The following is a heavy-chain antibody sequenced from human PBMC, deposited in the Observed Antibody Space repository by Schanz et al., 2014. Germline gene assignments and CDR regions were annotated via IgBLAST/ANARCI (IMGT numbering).Heavy chain of an antibody. CDR3: ASSGAGYSSSWDFDY. V-gene: IGHV1-69*02. CDR1: GGTFSTYT. D-gene: IGHD6-13*01. Sequence: QVQLVQSGAEVKKPGSSVKVSCKASGGTFSTYTISWVRQAPGQGLEWMGRIIPILGIANYAQKFQGRVTITADKSTSTAYMDLRSLRSDDTAVYYCASSGAGYSSSWDFDYWGQGTLXTVSS. J-gene: IGHJ4*02. CDR2: IIPILGIA.